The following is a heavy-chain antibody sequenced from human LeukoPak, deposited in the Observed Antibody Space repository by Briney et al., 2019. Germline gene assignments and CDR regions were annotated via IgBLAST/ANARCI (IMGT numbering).Heavy chain of an antibody. CDR3: ARDLGVGATTFGLGY. CDR1: GYTFTSYD. D-gene: IGHD1-26*01. CDR2: ISAYNGNT. J-gene: IGHJ4*02. Sequence: ASVKVSCKASGYTFTSYDINWVRQAPGQGLEWMGWISAYNGNTNYAQKLQGRVTMTTDTSTSTAYMELRSLRSDDTAVYYCARDLGVGATTFGLGYWGQGTLVTVSS. V-gene: IGHV1-18*01.